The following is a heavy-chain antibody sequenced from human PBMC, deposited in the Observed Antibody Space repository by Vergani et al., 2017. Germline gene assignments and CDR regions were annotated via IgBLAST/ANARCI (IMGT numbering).Heavy chain of an antibody. CDR2: ISAYNGNT. J-gene: IGHJ5*02. Sequence: QVQLVQSGAEVKKPGASVKVSCKASGYTFTSYGISWVRQAPGQGLEWMGWISAYNGNTNYAQKLQGRVTMTTDTSTSTPYMELRSLRSDDTAVYDCARCRGYGDLEWQNWFDPGGQGTLVTVSS. CDR1: GYTFTSYG. D-gene: IGHD3-3*01. V-gene: IGHV1-18*01. CDR3: ARCRGYGDLEWQNWFDP.